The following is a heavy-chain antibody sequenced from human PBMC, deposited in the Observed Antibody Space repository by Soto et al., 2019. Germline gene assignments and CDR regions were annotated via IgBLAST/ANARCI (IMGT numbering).Heavy chain of an antibody. V-gene: IGHV4-39*01. CDR3: ARHIVVVTANDAFDI. CDR1: GGSISSSSYY. J-gene: IGHJ3*02. D-gene: IGHD2-21*02. CDR2: IYYSGST. Sequence: SETLSLTCTVSGGSISSSSYYWGWIRQPPGKGLEWIGSIYYSGSTYYSPSLKSRVTISVDTSKNQFSLKLSSVTAADTAVYYCARHIVVVTANDAFDIWGQGTMVTVSS.